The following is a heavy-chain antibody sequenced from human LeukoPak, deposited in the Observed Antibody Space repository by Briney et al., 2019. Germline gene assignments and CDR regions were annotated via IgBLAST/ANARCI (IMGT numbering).Heavy chain of an antibody. D-gene: IGHD1-26*01. CDR3: ARDPIGGTHDP. CDR1: GGSISSYY. J-gene: IGHJ5*02. V-gene: IGHV4-59*01. Sequence: SETLSLTCTVSGGSISSYYWSWIQQPPGKGLEWIGYIYYSGSTNYNPSLKSRVTISVDTSKNQFSLKLSSVTAADTAVYYCARDPIGGTHDPWGQGTLVTVSS. CDR2: IYYSGST.